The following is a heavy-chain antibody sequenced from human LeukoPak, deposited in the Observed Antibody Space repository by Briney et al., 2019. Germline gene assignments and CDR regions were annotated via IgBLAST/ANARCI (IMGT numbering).Heavy chain of an antibody. V-gene: IGHV3-66*02. CDR2: IYSGGST. CDR1: GFTVSSNY. J-gene: IGHJ4*02. D-gene: IGHD1-26*01. Sequence: GGSLRLSCAASGFTVSSNYMSWVRQAPGKGLEWVSVIYSGGSTYYADSVKGRFTISRDNSKNTLCLQMNSLRAEDTAVYYCARDALSGSYDYWGQGTLVTVSS. CDR3: ARDALSGSYDY.